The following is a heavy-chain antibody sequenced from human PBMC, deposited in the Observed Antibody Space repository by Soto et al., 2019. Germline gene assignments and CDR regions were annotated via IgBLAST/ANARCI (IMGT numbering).Heavy chain of an antibody. J-gene: IGHJ5*02. V-gene: IGHV4-61*08. D-gene: IGHD3-16*01. CDR2: VYFSGST. Sequence: TSETLCLTCSVSGDYVSSGDYYWSWIRQPPGKGLEWIGHVYFSGSTNYIPSLKSRLTMSVDTAKNQFSLKLNSVTAADTAVYYCARIPVDTYMIYWSDPWGQGTQVTVSS. CDR3: ARIPVDTYMIYWSDP. CDR1: GDYVSSGDYY.